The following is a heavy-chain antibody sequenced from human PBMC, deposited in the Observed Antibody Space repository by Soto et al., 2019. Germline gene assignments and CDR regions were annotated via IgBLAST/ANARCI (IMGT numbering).Heavy chain of an antibody. V-gene: IGHV4-59*01. CDR1: GGSISSYY. J-gene: IGHJ6*02. CDR3: ARVLGYCSITSCPRLHRVYYYGMYV. Sequence: SETLSLTCTVSGGSISSYYWSWIRQPPGKGLEWIGYIYYSGSTNYNPSLKSRVTISVDTSKNQFSLKLSSVTAADTAVYYCARVLGYCSITSCPRLHRVYYYGMYVWGQGTTVPVSS. CDR2: IYYSGST. D-gene: IGHD2-2*01.